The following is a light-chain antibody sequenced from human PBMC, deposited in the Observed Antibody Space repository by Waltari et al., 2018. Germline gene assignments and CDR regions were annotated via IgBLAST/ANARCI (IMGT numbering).Light chain of an antibody. J-gene: IGKJ1*01. CDR2: WAS. CDR1: QSILYNSNDKNY. V-gene: IGKV4-1*01. CDR3: QQYYSRRT. Sequence: DIVMTQSPDSLAVSLCGRATISCKSSQSILYNSNDKNYLAWYQQKPGQPPKLLIYWASTRESGVPDRFSGSGSGTDFTLTISSLQAEDVAVYYCQQYYSRRTFGQGTKVEIK.